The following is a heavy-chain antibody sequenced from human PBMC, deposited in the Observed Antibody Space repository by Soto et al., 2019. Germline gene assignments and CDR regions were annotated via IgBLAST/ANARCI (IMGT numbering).Heavy chain of an antibody. CDR1: GFTFSSYG. J-gene: IGHJ4*02. CDR3: AKDLAGAWGLPRGLASY. D-gene: IGHD2-21*01. V-gene: IGHV3-30*18. CDR2: ISYDGSNK. Sequence: GGSLRLSCAASGFTFSSYGMHWVRQAPGKGLEWVAVISYDGSNKYYADSVKGRFTISRDNSKNTLYLQMNSLRAEDTAVYYCAKDLAGAWGLPRGLASYWGQGTLVTVSS.